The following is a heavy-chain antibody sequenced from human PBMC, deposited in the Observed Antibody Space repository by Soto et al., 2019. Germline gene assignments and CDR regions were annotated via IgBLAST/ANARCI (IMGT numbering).Heavy chain of an antibody. J-gene: IGHJ5*02. CDR3: TRPHSGIHSWFDP. CDR2: IRSKAYGGTT. D-gene: IGHD1-26*01. V-gene: IGHV3-49*03. CDR1: GFTFGYYA. Sequence: GGSLRLSCTSSGFTFGYYAMSGFRQAPGKGLEWVGFIRSKAYGGTTEYAASVKGRFTISRDDSKSIAYLQMNSLKTEDTDVYYCTRPHSGIHSWFDPWGQGTLVTVSS.